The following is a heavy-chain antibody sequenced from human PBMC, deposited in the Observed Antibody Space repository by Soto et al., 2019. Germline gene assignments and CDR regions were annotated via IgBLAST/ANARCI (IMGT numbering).Heavy chain of an antibody. CDR1: GYTFTNFD. V-gene: IGHV1-8*02. Sequence: ASVKVSCKASGYTFTNFDINWVRQATGQGLEWMGWMNPNSGNTGYAQKFQGRVTMTRNTSISTAYMELSSLRSEDTAVYYCATTSSSWYGGGFWFDPWGQGTLVTVSS. CDR3: ATTSSSWYGGGFWFDP. J-gene: IGHJ5*02. CDR2: MNPNSGNT. D-gene: IGHD6-13*01.